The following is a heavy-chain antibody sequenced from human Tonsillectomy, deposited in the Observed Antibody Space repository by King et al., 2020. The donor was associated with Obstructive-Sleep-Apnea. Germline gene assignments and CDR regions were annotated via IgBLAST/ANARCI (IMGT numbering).Heavy chain of an antibody. V-gene: IGHV3-30*02. CDR1: GFTFSSYG. CDR2: IRYDGSNK. D-gene: IGHD6-13*01. Sequence: QLVQSGGGVVQPGGSLRLSCAASGFTFSSYGMHWVRQAPGKGLEWVAFIRYDGSNKYYADSVKGRFTISRDNSKNTLYLQMNSLRAEDTAVYYCAKDLDSSSWYDYYGMDVWGQGTTVTVSS. J-gene: IGHJ6*02. CDR3: AKDLDSSSWYDYYGMDV.